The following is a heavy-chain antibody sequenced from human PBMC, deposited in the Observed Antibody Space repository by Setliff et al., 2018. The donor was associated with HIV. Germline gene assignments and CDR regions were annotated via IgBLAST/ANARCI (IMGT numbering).Heavy chain of an antibody. D-gene: IGHD6-19*01. Sequence: SETLSLTCTVSRGSISSGHFWTWIRQPPGKGLEWIGEVNDGGSTNYNSSLKSRVTLSVDTSKNQFSLKVTSVTAADTAVYYCARSSVAGTKWAFDSWGQGNLVTVSS. CDR2: VNDGGST. CDR1: RGSISSGHF. CDR3: ARSSVAGTKWAFDS. V-gene: IGHV4-34*01. J-gene: IGHJ4*02.